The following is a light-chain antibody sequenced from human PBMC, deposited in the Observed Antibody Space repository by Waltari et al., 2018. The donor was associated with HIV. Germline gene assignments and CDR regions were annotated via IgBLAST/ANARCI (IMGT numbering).Light chain of an antibody. CDR3: LTYINKTSTWQ. Sequence: SALTQPASVSGNPGQSTTITCPAPDIDIRNYNLVCWSQQHPGQAPKLLIYAVSKQPSGVSSRFSGSKSGYFASLTISGLLPEDESSYYYLTYINKTSTWQFGGGTYLTV. CDR2: AVS. CDR1: DIDIRNYNL. V-gene: IGLV2-23*02. J-gene: IGLJ3*02.